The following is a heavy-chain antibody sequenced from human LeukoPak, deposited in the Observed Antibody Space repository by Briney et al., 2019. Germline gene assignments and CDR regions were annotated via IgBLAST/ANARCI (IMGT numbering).Heavy chain of an antibody. CDR1: GGTFSSYA. CDR2: IIPIFGTA. J-gene: IGHJ6*03. Sequence: GASVKVSCKASGGTFSSYAIGWVRQAPGQGLEWMGGIIPIFGTANYAQKFQGRVTITADESTSTAYMELSSLRSEDTAVYYCARDRETYYGSGSYRGRVMDVWGKGTTVTISS. V-gene: IGHV1-69*13. CDR3: ARDRETYYGSGSYRGRVMDV. D-gene: IGHD3-10*01.